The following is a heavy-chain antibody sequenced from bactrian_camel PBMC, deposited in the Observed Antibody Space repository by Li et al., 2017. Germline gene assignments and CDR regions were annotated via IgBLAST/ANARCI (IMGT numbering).Heavy chain of an antibody. CDR3: AVHGWVVDERCD. V-gene: IGHV3S63*01. CDR1: GLHLPSYA. Sequence: VQLVESGGGLVQAGGSLRLSCTAFGLHLPSYAVGWFRQAPGKEREVVSCIATAGTDTWYADSVKGRFTISRDDAKSTVHLQMDSLSPDDTAVYHCAVHGWVVDERCDWTQGTQVTVS. CDR2: IATAGTDT. D-gene: IGHD2*01. J-gene: IGHJ4*01.